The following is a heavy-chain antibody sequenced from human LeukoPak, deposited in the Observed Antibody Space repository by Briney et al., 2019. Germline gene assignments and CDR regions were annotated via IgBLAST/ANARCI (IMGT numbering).Heavy chain of an antibody. CDR1: GYTFTGYY. CDR3: ARGVDYDFWSGYYDGYHYYGMDV. V-gene: IGHV1-2*06. D-gene: IGHD3-3*01. CDR2: INPNSGGT. Sequence: ASVKVSCKASGYTFTGYYMHWVRQAPGQGLEWMGRINPNSGGTNYAQKFQGRVTMTRDTSISTAYMELSSLRSEDTAVYYCARGVDYDFWSGYYDGYHYYGMDVWGQGTTVTVSS. J-gene: IGHJ6*02.